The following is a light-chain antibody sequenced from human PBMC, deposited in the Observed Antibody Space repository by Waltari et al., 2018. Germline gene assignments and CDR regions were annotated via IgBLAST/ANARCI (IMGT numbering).Light chain of an antibody. CDR3: QQYKSYPLV. CDR2: VAS. V-gene: IGKV1-16*02. J-gene: IGKJ3*01. Sequence: DIQLTRSPYSLSASPGDRGIITCRASQGISNSLALFQQKPGKAPKSLIYVASSLQSGVPSKFSGSGSRTDFTLTITSLQPEDFATYYCQQYKSYPLVFGPGTKVDIK. CDR1: QGISNS.